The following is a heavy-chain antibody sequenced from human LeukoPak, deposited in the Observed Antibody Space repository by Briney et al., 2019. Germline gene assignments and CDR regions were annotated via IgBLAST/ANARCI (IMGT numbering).Heavy chain of an antibody. CDR2: ISYDGSNK. J-gene: IGHJ4*02. D-gene: IGHD1-26*01. CDR1: GFTFSNYA. Sequence: GGSLRLSCAASGFTFSNYAMSRARQAPGKGLEWVAVISYDGSNKYYADSVKGRFTISRDNSKNTLYLQMNSLRAEDTAVYYCASTIVGATTLSPEFDYWGQGTLVTVSS. V-gene: IGHV3-30-3*01. CDR3: ASTIVGATTLSPEFDY.